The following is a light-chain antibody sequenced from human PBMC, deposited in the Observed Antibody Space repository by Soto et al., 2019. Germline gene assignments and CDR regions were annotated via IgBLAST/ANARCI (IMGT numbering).Light chain of an antibody. CDR2: DAS. Sequence: DIQMTQSPSTLSASVGDRVTITCRASQSVSSWLAWYQQKPGKAPKLVIYDASSSESGVPSRFSGSGSGTDFTLSSSSLQPDDFATYYCQQYKSDPYTFGQGTKLEIK. CDR1: QSVSSW. V-gene: IGKV1-5*01. CDR3: QQYKSDPYT. J-gene: IGKJ2*01.